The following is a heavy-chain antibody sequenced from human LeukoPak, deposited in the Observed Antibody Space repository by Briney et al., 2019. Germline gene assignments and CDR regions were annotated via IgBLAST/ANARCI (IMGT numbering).Heavy chain of an antibody. V-gene: IGHV3-23*01. CDR1: GFTFSSYA. J-gene: IGHJ4*02. Sequence: PGGSLRLSCAASGFTFSSYAMSWVRQAPGKGLEWVSAISGSGGSTYYADSMKGRFTISRDHSKNTLYLQMNSLRAEDTAVYYCAKADSSGYYLASGYWGQGTLVTVSS. CDR2: ISGSGGST. CDR3: AKADSSGYYLASGY. D-gene: IGHD3-22*01.